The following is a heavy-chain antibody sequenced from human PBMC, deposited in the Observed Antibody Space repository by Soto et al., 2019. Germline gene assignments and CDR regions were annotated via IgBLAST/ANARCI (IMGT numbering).Heavy chain of an antibody. CDR1: GFTFSSYA. Sequence: QVQLVESGGGVVQPGRSLRLSCAASGFTFSSYAMHWVRQAPGKGLEWVAVISYDGSNKYYADSVKGRFTISRDNSKNTRYLQMNSLRAEDTAVYYCARVWGYYYYDSSGYYLPPDFDYWGQGTLVTVSS. V-gene: IGHV3-30-3*01. CDR3: ARVWGYYYYDSSGYYLPPDFDY. CDR2: ISYDGSNK. J-gene: IGHJ4*02. D-gene: IGHD3-22*01.